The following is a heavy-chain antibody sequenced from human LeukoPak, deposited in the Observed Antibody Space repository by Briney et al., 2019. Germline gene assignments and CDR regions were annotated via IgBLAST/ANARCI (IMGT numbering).Heavy chain of an antibody. D-gene: IGHD2-2*01. CDR3: AAAYLGDIVVVPAAH. V-gene: IGHV1-58*02. J-gene: IGHJ1*01. Sequence: SVKVSRKCTGGTFSIYAISWVWQAPRQGLEWIGWIVVGSGNTNYAQKFQERVPITRDMSTSTAYMELSSLRSEDTAVYYCAAAYLGDIVVVPAAHWGQGTLVTVSS. CDR1: GGTFSIYA. CDR2: IVVGSGNT.